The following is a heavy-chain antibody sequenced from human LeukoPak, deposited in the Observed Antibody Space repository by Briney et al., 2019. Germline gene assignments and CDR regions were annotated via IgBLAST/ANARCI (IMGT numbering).Heavy chain of an antibody. CDR2: IYNDGSTT. CDR3: ARAEMTGMYYFDY. CDR1: GFMFSKSW. D-gene: IGHD3-9*01. V-gene: IGHV3-74*01. Sequence: GGSLRLSCAASGFMFSKSWMHWVRQVPGKGLVWVARIYNDGSTTNYADSVKGRFTISRDNAANTLFLQMSSLRAEDTAVYYCARAEMTGMYYFDYWGQGTLVTVSS. J-gene: IGHJ4*02.